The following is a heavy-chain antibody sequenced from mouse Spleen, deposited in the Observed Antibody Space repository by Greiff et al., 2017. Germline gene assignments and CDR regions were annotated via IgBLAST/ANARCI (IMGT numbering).Heavy chain of an antibody. CDR3: TKLGLRYFDY. Sequence: QVQLQQSGAELVRPGASVTLSCKASGYTFTDYEMHWVKQTPVHGLEWIGAIDPETGGTAYNQKFKGKAILTADKSSSTAYMELRSLTSEDSAVYYCTKLGLRYFDYWGRGTTLTVSS. D-gene: IGHD4-1*01. V-gene: IGHV1-15*01. J-gene: IGHJ2*01. CDR2: IDPETGGT. CDR1: GYTFTDYE.